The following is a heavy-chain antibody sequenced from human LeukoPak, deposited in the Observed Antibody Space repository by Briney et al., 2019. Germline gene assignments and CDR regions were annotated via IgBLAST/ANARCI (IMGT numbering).Heavy chain of an antibody. CDR3: ARDNSVRDEAWWFNP. V-gene: IGHV1-46*01. D-gene: IGHD5-24*01. CDR2: ISSSGCST. CDR1: GYTLTSNY. J-gene: IGHJ5*02. Sequence: ASVTDSRQALGYTLTSNYMHWVRQAPGQGPEWMGVISSSGCSTTYAQKFQGRVTLTRDMSTSTDYLELSSLRSEDTAVYYCARDNSVRDEAWWFNPWGQGTLVTVSS.